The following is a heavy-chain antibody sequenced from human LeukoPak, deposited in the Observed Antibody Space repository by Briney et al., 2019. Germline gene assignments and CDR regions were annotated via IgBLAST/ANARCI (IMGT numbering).Heavy chain of an antibody. V-gene: IGHV1-46*01. CDR2: INPSGGST. J-gene: IGHJ4*02. CDR1: GYTFTSYY. Sequence: VASVKVSCKASGYTFTSYYMHWVRQAPGQGLEWMGIINPSGGSTSYAQKFQGRVTMTRNTSISTAYMELSSLRSEDTAVYYCARGLGTMVRGVIPGYWGQGTLVTVSS. CDR3: ARGLGTMVRGVIPGY. D-gene: IGHD3-10*01.